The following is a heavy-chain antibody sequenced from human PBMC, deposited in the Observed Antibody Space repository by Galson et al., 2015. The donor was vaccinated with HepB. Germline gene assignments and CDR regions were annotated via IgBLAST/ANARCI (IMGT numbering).Heavy chain of an antibody. D-gene: IGHD6-19*01. J-gene: IGHJ3*02. CDR2: IYPGDSDT. CDR3: ARPHSSGWYGVGDAFDI. Sequence: QSGAEVKKPGESLKISCKGSGYSFTSYWIGWVRQMPGKGLEWMGIIYPGDSDTRYSPSFQGQVTISADKSISTAYLQWSSLKASDTAMYYCARPHSSGWYGVGDAFDIWGQGTMVTVSS. CDR1: GYSFTSYW. V-gene: IGHV5-51*03.